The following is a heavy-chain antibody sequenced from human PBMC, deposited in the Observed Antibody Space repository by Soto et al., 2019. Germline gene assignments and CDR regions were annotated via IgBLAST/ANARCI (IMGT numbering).Heavy chain of an antibody. J-gene: IGHJ4*02. CDR2: ISHSGST. D-gene: IGHD2-15*01. V-gene: IGHV4-4*02. CDR1: GGSISSSNW. Sequence: SETLSLTCAVSGGSISSSNWWSWVRQPPGKGLEWIGEISHSGSTNYNPSLKSRVTISVDKSKNQFSLKLSSVTAADTAVYYCARAFGGGSWHHFDYWGQGTLVTVSS. CDR3: ARAFGGGSWHHFDY.